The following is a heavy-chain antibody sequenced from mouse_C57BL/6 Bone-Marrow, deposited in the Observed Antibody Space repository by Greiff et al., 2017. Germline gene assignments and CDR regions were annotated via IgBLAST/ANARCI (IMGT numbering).Heavy chain of an antibody. V-gene: IGHV7-3*01. CDR2: IRNKANGYTT. J-gene: IGHJ2*01. D-gene: IGHD1-1*01. CDR3: ARYGYYGSSPYFDY. Sequence: EVKLQESGGGLVQPGGSLSLSCAASGFTFTDYYMSWVRQPPGKALEWLGFIRNKANGYTTEYSASVKGRFTISRDNSQSILYLQMNALRAENSATYYCARYGYYGSSPYFDYWGQGTTLTVSS. CDR1: GFTFTDYY.